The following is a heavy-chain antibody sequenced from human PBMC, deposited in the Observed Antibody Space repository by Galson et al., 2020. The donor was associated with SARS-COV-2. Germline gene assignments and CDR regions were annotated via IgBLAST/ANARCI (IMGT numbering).Heavy chain of an antibody. CDR1: GFTFSSYS. CDR3: ARDRITFFGVVINGDYMDV. J-gene: IGHJ6*03. Sequence: GGSLRLSCAASGFTFSSYSMNWVRQAPGKGLEWVSYISSSTSTIYYADSVKGRFTISRDSAKNSLFLQMNSLRAEDTAVYYCARDRITFFGVVINGDYMDVWGKGTTVTVSS. D-gene: IGHD3-3*01. V-gene: IGHV3-48*01. CDR2: ISSSTSTI.